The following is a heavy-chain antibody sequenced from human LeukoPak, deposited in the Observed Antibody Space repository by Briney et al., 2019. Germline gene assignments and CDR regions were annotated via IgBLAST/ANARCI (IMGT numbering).Heavy chain of an antibody. Sequence: PSETLSLTCAVSSGSLSSSNWWSWIRQPPGKGLEWIGEINHSGSTNYNPSLKSRVTISVDTSKNQFSLKLSSVTAADTAVYYCASSCSGGSCYVGDYWGQGTLVTVSS. J-gene: IGHJ4*02. CDR3: ASSCSGGSCYVGDY. CDR1: SGSLSSSNW. CDR2: INHSGST. V-gene: IGHV4-4*02. D-gene: IGHD2-15*01.